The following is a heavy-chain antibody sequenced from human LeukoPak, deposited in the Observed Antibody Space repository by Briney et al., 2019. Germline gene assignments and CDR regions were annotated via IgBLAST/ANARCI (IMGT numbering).Heavy chain of an antibody. CDR1: GDTFSSYA. CDR3: AREFGLGLQNYFEY. CDR2: ITPIFGSA. V-gene: IGHV1-69*13. Sequence: GASVKVSCKASGDTFSSYAISWVRQAPGQGLEWMGGITPIFGSANYAQKFQARVTITADESTSTVSMELSSLRSEDTAVYYCAREFGLGLQNYFEYWGQGTLVTVSS. J-gene: IGHJ4*02. D-gene: IGHD3/OR15-3a*01.